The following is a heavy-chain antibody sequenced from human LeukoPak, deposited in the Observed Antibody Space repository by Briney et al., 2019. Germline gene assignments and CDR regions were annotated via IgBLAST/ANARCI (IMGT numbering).Heavy chain of an antibody. CDR2: IYTSGST. CDR3: ARDSGDYVDY. CDR1: GGSISSGSYY. V-gene: IGHV4-61*02. Sequence: SQTLSLTCTVSGGSISSGSYYWSWIRQPAGKGLEWIGRIYTSGSTNYNPSLKSRVTISVDTSKNQFSLKLSSVTAADTAVYYCARDSGDYVDYWGQGTLVTVSS. J-gene: IGHJ4*02.